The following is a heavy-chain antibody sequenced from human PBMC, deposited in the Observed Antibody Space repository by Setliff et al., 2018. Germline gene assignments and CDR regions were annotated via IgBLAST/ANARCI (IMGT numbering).Heavy chain of an antibody. Sequence: SETLSLTCTVSGGSISSSNYYWTWVRQHPRKGLEWVAYASYTGTTYYNPSLESRVTMSVDTSKNQFSLNLSSVSAADTAVYYCARTFTGRYFDLWGRGTLVTVSS. CDR3: ARTFTGRYFDL. J-gene: IGHJ2*01. V-gene: IGHV4-30-4*01. CDR1: GGSISSSNYY. CDR2: ASYTGTT.